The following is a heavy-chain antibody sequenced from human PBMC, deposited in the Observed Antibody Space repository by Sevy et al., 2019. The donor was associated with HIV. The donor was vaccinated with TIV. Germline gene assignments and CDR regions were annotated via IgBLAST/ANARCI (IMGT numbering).Heavy chain of an antibody. J-gene: IGHJ4*02. V-gene: IGHV1-18*01. CDR2: IAGYNDDT. CDR1: GYRFTSYH. Sequence: APVKVSCKASGYRFTSYHITWVRQAPGQGLEWMGWIAGYNDDTNYTQNFQGRVSMGTDTSKSTAYMELRSLTSDDTAVYYCGRGRGSNTGSYFFDHWAQGTPVTVSS. D-gene: IGHD2-8*02. CDR3: GRGRGSNTGSYFFDH.